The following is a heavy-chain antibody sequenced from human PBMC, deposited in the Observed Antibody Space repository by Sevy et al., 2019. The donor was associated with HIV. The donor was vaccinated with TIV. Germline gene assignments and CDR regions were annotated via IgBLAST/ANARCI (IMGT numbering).Heavy chain of an antibody. CDR2: ISYDGSNK. J-gene: IGHJ6*02. CDR1: GFTFSSYA. Sequence: GSLRLSCAASGFTFSSYAMHWVRQAPGKGLEWVAVISYDGSNKYYADSVKGRFTISRDNSKNTLYLQMNSLRAEDTAVYYCAREQGWELPYYGMDVWGQGTTVTVSS. CDR3: AREQGWELPYYGMDV. V-gene: IGHV3-30-3*01. D-gene: IGHD1-26*01.